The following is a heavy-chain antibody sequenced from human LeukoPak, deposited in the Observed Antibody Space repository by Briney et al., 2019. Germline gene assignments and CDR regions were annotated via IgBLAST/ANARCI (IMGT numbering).Heavy chain of an antibody. D-gene: IGHD1-7*01. CDR2: INPSGGST. CDR1: GYTFTSYY. V-gene: IGHV1-46*01. CDR3: ATDITGTTLGMDV. Sequence: GASVKVSCKASGYTFTSYYMHWVRQAPGQGLEWMGIINPSGGSTIYAQKFQGRVTMTEDTSTDTAYMELSSLRSEDTAVYYCATDITGTTLGMDVWGQGTTVTVSS. J-gene: IGHJ6*02.